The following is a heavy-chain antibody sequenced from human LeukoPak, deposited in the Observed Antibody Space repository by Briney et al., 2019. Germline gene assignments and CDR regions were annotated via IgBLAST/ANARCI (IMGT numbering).Heavy chain of an antibody. J-gene: IGHJ6*02. D-gene: IGHD3-3*01. CDR2: ISAYNGNT. V-gene: IGHV1-18*01. CDR3: SWSGYGSYYYYGMDV. CDR1: GYTFTSYG. Sequence: ASVKVSCKASGYTFTSYGISWVRQAPGQGLEWMGWISAYNGNTNYAQKLQGRVTMTTDTSTSTAYMELRSLRSDDTAVYYCSWSGYGSYYYYGMDVWGQGTTVTVSS.